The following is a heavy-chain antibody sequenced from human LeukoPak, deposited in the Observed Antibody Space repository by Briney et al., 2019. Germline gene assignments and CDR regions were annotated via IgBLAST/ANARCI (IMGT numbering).Heavy chain of an antibody. CDR2: IKQGGSEK. V-gene: IGHV3-7*01. Sequence: GGSLRLSCAASGFTFSSYWMSWVRQAPGKGLGWVANIKQGGSEKYYVDSVKGRFTISRDNAKNSLYLQMNSLRAEDTAVYYCARDRSGRAYCSSTSCYTLLGYYYYYMDVWGKGTTVTVSS. CDR3: ARDRSGRAYCSSTSCYTLLGYYYYYMDV. D-gene: IGHD2-2*02. J-gene: IGHJ6*03. CDR1: GFTFSSYW.